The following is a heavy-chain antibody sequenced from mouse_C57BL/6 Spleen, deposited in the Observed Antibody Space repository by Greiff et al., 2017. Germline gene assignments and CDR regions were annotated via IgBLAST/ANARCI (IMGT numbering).Heavy chain of an antibody. J-gene: IGHJ1*03. CDR3: ARIDGYYWYFDV. V-gene: IGHV1-52*01. D-gene: IGHD2-3*01. CDR1: GYTFTSYW. Sequence: QVQLQQPGAELVRPGSSVKLSCKASGYTFTSYWMHWVKQRPIQGLEWIGNIDPSDSETHYNQKFKDKATLTVDKSSSTAYMQRSSLTSEDSAVYYCARIDGYYWYFDVWGTGTTVTVSS. CDR2: IDPSDSET.